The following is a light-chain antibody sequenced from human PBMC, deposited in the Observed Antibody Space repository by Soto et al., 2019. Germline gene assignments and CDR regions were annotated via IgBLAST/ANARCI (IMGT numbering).Light chain of an antibody. J-gene: IGKJ3*01. Sequence: DIQMTQSPSSLSASVGDRVTITCRASQGISSYLAWYQQKPGKVPELLIYAASTLHSGVPSRFSGSGSGTDFTLTIDSLQSEDVATYYCQKYDSDPFTFGPGTKVEIK. CDR1: QGISSY. CDR2: AAS. CDR3: QKYDSDPFT. V-gene: IGKV1-27*01.